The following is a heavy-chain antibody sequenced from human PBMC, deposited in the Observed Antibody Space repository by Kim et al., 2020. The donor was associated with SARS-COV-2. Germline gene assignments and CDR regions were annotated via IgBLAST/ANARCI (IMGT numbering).Heavy chain of an antibody. J-gene: IGHJ4*02. CDR1: GFTFSSYW. Sequence: GGSLRLSCAASGFTFSSYWMHWVRQAPGKGLVWVSRINSDGSSTSYADSVKGRFTISRDNAKNTLYLQMNSLRAEDTAVYYCAGGSYYGSGSNVDYWGQGTLVTVSS. V-gene: IGHV3-74*01. D-gene: IGHD3-10*01. CDR3: AGGSYYGSGSNVDY. CDR2: INSDGSST.